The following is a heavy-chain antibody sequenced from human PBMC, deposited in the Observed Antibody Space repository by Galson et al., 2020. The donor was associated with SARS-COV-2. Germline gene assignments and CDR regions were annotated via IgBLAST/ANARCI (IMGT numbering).Heavy chain of an antibody. J-gene: IGHJ4*02. V-gene: IGHV1-2*02. CDR3: AKGTLYYYNSGSYRFDS. CDR1: GYSFTGYY. CDR2: INPNSGST. Sequence: ASVKVSCKASGYSFTGYYMHWVRQAPGQGLEWMGWINPNSGSTSYAQNFQERVTMTRDTSINTAYMELSRLRSDDMAVYYCAKGTLYYYNSGSYRFDSWGQGTLVTVSS. D-gene: IGHD3-10*01.